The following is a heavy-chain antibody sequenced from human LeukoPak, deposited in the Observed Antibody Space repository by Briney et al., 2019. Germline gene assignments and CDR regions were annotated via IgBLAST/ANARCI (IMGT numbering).Heavy chain of an antibody. CDR2: IIPIFGTA. D-gene: IGHD6-13*01. CDR3: AKLAASETGEGS. V-gene: IGHV1-69*13. Sequence: ASVKVSCKASGGTFSSYAISWVRQAPGQGLEWMGGIIPIFGTANYAQKFQGRVTITADESTSTVYMELSSLRSEGTAIYYCAKLAASETGEGSWGQGTLVTVSS. CDR1: GGTFSSYA. J-gene: IGHJ5*02.